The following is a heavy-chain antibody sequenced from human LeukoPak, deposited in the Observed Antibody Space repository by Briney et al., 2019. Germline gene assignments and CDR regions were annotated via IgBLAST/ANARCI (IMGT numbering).Heavy chain of an antibody. CDR2: IYSGGST. CDR3: AREDQYDYVWGSYRSRGMDV. CDR1: GFTVSSNY. Sequence: GGSLRLSCAASGFTVSSNYMNWVRQAPGKGLEWVSVIYSGGSTHYADSVKGRFTISRDNSKNTLYLQMNSLRAEDTAVYYCAREDQYDYVWGSYRSRGMDVWGQGTTVTVSS. V-gene: IGHV3-66*02. J-gene: IGHJ6*02. D-gene: IGHD3-16*02.